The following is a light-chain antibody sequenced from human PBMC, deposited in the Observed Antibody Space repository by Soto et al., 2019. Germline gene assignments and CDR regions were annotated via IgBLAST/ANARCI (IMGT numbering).Light chain of an antibody. CDR3: QQLNSYPIT. CDR1: QGINTF. CDR2: AAS. Sequence: IELTQSPSSLSASVGDRVTITCRASQGINTFLAWYQQKPGKAPKLLIYAASTLQSGVPSRFRGSGSGTDFTLPLSRLQSEDFSTYYCQQLNSYPITFGQGTRLEIK. J-gene: IGKJ5*01. V-gene: IGKV1-9*01.